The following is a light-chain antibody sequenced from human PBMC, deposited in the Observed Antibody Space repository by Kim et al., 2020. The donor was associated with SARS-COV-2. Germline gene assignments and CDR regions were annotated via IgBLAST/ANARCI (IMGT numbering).Light chain of an antibody. CDR2: RDN. Sequence: QAGLTQPPSVSKDLRQTATLTCTGNSDNVGDQGAAWLQQHQGHPPIVLSYRDNNRPSGVSERFSASRSGNTASLTIIGLQPEDEADYYCSAWDSSLGTWMFGGGTQLTVL. J-gene: IGLJ3*02. CDR3: SAWDSSLGTWM. CDR1: SDNVGDQG. V-gene: IGLV10-54*04.